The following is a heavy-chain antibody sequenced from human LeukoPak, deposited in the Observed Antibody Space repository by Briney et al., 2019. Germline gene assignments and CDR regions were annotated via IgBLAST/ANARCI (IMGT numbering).Heavy chain of an antibody. D-gene: IGHD2-21*01. CDR3: ARWAGYCGGATCPYYLDF. CDR2: IIPIIGIA. Sequence: WASVKVSCKASGGTFSHYGISWVRQAPGQGLEGMGRIIPIIGIANYAQKFQGRVTITADKSTSTAYMEMSTLRPEDTAVYYGARWAGYCGGATCPYYLDFWGQGTLVTVSS. V-gene: IGHV1-69*04. J-gene: IGHJ4*02. CDR1: GGTFSHYG.